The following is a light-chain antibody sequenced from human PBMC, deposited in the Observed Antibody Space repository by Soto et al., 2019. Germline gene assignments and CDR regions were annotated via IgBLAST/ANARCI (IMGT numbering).Light chain of an antibody. CDR3: QQRSNWPLT. Sequence: EIVLAQSPATLSLSPGERATLSCRASQSVSRSLAWYQKKPGQAPRLLIYDASNRATGIPARFSGSGSGTDFTLTISSLEPEDFAVYYCQQRSNWPLTFGPGTKVDFK. CDR2: DAS. V-gene: IGKV3-11*01. CDR1: QSVSRS. J-gene: IGKJ3*01.